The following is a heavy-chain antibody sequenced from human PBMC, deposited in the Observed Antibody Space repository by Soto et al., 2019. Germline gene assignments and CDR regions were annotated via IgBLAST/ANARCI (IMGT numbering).Heavy chain of an antibody. D-gene: IGHD6-13*01. CDR1: GFIFSTYE. Sequence: EVRLVESGGGLVPPGGSLRLSCAASGFIFSTYEMNWVRQAPGKGLEWVSYISSSGSTLYHADSVKGRFTISRDNAKNSLYLQMNSLRAEDTAVYYCARVGWVEAAGKHFDYWGQGTLVTVSS. J-gene: IGHJ4*02. CDR2: ISSSGSTL. V-gene: IGHV3-48*03. CDR3: ARVGWVEAAGKHFDY.